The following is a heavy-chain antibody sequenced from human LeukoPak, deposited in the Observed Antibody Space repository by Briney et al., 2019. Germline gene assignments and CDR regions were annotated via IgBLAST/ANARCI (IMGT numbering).Heavy chain of an antibody. CDR3: ARDPTFTYCYDSSGYSDY. D-gene: IGHD3-22*01. CDR2: IKQDGSEK. V-gene: IGHV3-7*01. Sequence: AGRSLRLSCAASGFTFSSYWMSWVRQAPGNGLEWVANIKQDGSEKYYVDSVKGRFTISRDNAKNSLYLQMDSLRAEVTAVYYGARDPTFTYCYDSSGYSDYWGQGTMVTVSS. J-gene: IGHJ4*02. CDR1: GFTFSSYW.